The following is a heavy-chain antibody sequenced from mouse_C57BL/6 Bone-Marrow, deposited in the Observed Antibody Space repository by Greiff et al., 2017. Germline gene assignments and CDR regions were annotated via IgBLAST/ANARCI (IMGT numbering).Heavy chain of an antibody. CDR1: GYTFTDYY. Sequence: EVQLQQSGPELVKPGASVKISCKASGYTFTDYYMNWVKQSHGKSLEWIGDINPNNGGTSYNQKFKGKATLTVDKSSSTACMELRSLTSEDSAVYYCARRPRFAYWGQGTLVTVSA. J-gene: IGHJ3*01. CDR3: ARRPRFAY. CDR2: INPNNGGT. V-gene: IGHV1-26*01.